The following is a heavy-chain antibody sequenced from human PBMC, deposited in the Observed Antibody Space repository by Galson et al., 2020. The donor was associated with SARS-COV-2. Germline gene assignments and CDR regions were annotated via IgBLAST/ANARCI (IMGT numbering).Heavy chain of an antibody. CDR1: GFTVSSNY. J-gene: IGHJ6*03. D-gene: IGHD6-13*01. Sequence: GESLKISCAASGFTVSSNYMSWVRQAPGKGLEWVSVIYSGGSTYYADSVKGRFTISRDNSKNTLYLQMNSLRAEDTAVYYCARDVAAGRLDYYYYMDVWGKGTTVTVSS. V-gene: IGHV3-53*01. CDR2: IYSGGST. CDR3: ARDVAAGRLDYYYYMDV.